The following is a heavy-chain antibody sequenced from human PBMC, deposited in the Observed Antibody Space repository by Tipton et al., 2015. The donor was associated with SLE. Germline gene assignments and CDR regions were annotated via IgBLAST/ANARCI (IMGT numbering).Heavy chain of an antibody. CDR1: GFTFSTYT. D-gene: IGHD7-27*01. CDR3: ASELGIWVGY. J-gene: IGHJ4*02. V-gene: IGHV3-30*04. Sequence: SLRLSCAASGFTFSTYTMHWVRQAPGKGLEWVALISYDGSNKYYADSVKGRFTISRDNSKNTLYLQMISLRPEDTAVYYCASELGIWVGYWGQGTLVTVFS. CDR2: ISYDGSNK.